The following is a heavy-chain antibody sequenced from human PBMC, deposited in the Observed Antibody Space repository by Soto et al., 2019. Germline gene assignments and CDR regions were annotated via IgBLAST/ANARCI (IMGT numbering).Heavy chain of an antibody. V-gene: IGHV1-18*01. D-gene: IGHD6-13*01. Sequence: QVQLVQSGAEVKKPGASVKVSCKASGYTFTSYGISWVRQAPGQGLEWMGWISAYNGNTNYAQKLQGRVTMTTDRSTGTAYRELRSLRSDDTALYYSAREVAAAGTRFDYSGQGTMVTVSS. J-gene: IGHJ4*02. CDR3: AREVAAAGTRFDY. CDR2: ISAYNGNT. CDR1: GYTFTSYG.